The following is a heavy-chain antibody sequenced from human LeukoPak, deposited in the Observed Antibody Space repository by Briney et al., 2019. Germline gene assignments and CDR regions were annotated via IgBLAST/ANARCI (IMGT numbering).Heavy chain of an antibody. J-gene: IGHJ4*02. CDR1: GGPISSYY. V-gene: IGHV4-59*08. CDR2: IYYSEST. CDR3: ARAYGTTVAYYFDY. Sequence: PSDTLSLTCTVSGGPISSYYWVWIRQPPAKGLEWIGYIYYSESTNYNPSLKSRVTISVNSAKNQFSLKLSSVTAADTAVYDCARAYGTTVAYYFDYWGQGTLVTVSS. D-gene: IGHD4-23*01.